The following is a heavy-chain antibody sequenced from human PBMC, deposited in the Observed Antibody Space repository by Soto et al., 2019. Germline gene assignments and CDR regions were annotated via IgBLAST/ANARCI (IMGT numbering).Heavy chain of an antibody. CDR2: IVVGSGNT. CDR1: GFTFTSSA. CDR3: AAVSPVVVTASRRNYSDY. D-gene: IGHD2-21*02. Sequence: SVKVSCKASGFTFTSSAVQWVRQARGQRLEWIGWIVVGSGNTNYAQKFQERVTITRDMSTSTAYMELSSLRSEDTAVYYCAAVSPVVVTASRRNYSDYWGQGTMGTVSS. V-gene: IGHV1-58*01. J-gene: IGHJ4*02.